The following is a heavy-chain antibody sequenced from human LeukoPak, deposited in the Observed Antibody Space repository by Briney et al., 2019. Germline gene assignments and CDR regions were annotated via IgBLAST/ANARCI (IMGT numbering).Heavy chain of an antibody. J-gene: IGHJ4*02. D-gene: IGHD3-3*01. Sequence: GGSLRLSCAASGFTFSNYAMHWVRQAPGKGLEWVAFIRNDGNEIYYADSVKGRFTISRDNSRDTLYFQMNSLIYEDTAVYYCARVPRVYDFWSGSFPYYFDYWGQGTLVTVSS. CDR2: IRNDGNEI. V-gene: IGHV3-30*02. CDR3: ARVPRVYDFWSGSFPYYFDY. CDR1: GFTFSNYA.